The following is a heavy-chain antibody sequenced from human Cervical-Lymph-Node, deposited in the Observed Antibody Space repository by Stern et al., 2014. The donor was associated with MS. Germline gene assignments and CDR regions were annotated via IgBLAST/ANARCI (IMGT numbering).Heavy chain of an antibody. CDR2: ISNDGSNK. CDR3: ARGLNDYGDYGGMVY. J-gene: IGHJ4*02. V-gene: IGHV3-30*04. Sequence: QVQLVESGGGVVQPGKSLRLSCAASGFTFSSYAMHWVRQAPGKGLEWVAVISNDGSNKYNADSVKGRLTISRDNSKNTLYMDMNALRVEDTALYYCARGLNDYGDYGGMVYWGQGTLVTISS. D-gene: IGHD4-17*01. CDR1: GFTFSSYA.